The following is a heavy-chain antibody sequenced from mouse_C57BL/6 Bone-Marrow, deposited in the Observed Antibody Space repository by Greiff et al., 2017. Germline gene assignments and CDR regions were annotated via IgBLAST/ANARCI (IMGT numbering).Heavy chain of an antibody. V-gene: IGHV3-6*01. D-gene: IGHD6-1*01. CDR3: ASPSYYYAMDY. CDR1: GYSITSGYY. J-gene: IGHJ4*01. CDR2: ISYDGSN. Sequence: ESGPGLVKPSQSLSLTCSVTGYSITSGYYWNWIRQFPGNKLEWMGYISYDGSNNYNPSLKNRISITRDTSKNQFFLKLNSVTTEDTATYYCASPSYYYAMDYWGQGTSVTVSS.